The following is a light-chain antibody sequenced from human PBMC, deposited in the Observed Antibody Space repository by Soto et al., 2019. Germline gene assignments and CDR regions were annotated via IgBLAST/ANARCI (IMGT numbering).Light chain of an antibody. CDR2: DVS. CDR3: SSYTSSSFVV. J-gene: IGLJ2*01. CDR1: SSDVGGYNY. V-gene: IGLV2-14*01. Sequence: QSALTQPASVSGSPGQSITLSCPGTSSDVGGYNYVSWYQQHPGKAPKLMIYDVSNRPSGVSNRFSGSKSGNTASLTISGLQAEDEADYYCSSYTSSSFVVFGGGTKLTVL.